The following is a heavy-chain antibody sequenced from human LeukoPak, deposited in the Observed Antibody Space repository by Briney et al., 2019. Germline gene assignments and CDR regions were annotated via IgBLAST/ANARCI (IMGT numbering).Heavy chain of an antibody. V-gene: IGHV4-4*07. Sequence: SETLSLTCIVSGGSLISRHWSWIRQPAGKGLEWIGHIHSSGSTNYNPSLKSRVSMSVDTSTNHFSLRLTSVTAADTAVYYCARRWTAENTFDLWGQGTMVTVSS. CDR3: ARRWTAENTFDL. D-gene: IGHD3/OR15-3a*01. CDR1: GGSLISRH. CDR2: IHSSGST. J-gene: IGHJ3*01.